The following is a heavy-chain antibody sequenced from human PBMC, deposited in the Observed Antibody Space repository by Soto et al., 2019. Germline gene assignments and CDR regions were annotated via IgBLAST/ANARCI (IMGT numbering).Heavy chain of an antibody. CDR2: ISGSGDNT. Sequence: SGGSLRLSCAASGFIFSSYAMTWVRQAPGKGLEWVSAISGSGDNTYDADSVMGRFTISRDNSKSTLYLQMNSLRAEDTAVYYCAKDHYGADGDYYYYGMDVWGQGTTVTVSS. V-gene: IGHV3-23*01. CDR1: GFIFSSYA. J-gene: IGHJ6*02. CDR3: AKDHYGADGDYYYYGMDV. D-gene: IGHD4-17*01.